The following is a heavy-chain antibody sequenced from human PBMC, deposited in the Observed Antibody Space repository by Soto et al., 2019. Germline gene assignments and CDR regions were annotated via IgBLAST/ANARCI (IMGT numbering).Heavy chain of an antibody. J-gene: IGHJ6*02. D-gene: IGHD2-2*02. CDR2: ISSTTNYI. CDR3: ARDPIVVVPAAILDLYYYYYYGMDV. Sequence: PGGSLRLSCAASGFTFTRYSMNWVRQAPGKGLEWVSSISSTTNYIYYGDSMKGRFTISRDNAKNSLYLQMNSLRAEDTAVYYCARDPIVVVPAAILDLYYYYYYGMDVWGQGTTVTVSS. V-gene: IGHV3-21*01. CDR1: GFTFTRYS.